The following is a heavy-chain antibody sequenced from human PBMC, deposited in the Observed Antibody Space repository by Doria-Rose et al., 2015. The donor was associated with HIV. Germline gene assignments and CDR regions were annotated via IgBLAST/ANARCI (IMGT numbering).Heavy chain of an antibody. D-gene: IGHD3-22*01. CDR1: GDSISTYY. CDR3: ARGTFYDSSGYYPYFDY. J-gene: IGHJ4*02. CDR2: IYYSGST. V-gene: IGHV4-59*01. Sequence: LVKPSETLSLTCSVSGDSISTYYWNWIRQPPEKGLEWIGYIYYSGSTNYNPSLKSRVTISVDTSKNQFSLKLSSVTAADTAVYYCARGTFYDSSGYYPYFDYWGQGTLVTVSS.